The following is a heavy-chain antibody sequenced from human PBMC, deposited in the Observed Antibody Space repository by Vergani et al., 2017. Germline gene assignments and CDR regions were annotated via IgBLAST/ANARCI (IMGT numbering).Heavy chain of an antibody. V-gene: IGHV3-30*18. D-gene: IGHD2-21*01. J-gene: IGHJ4*02. CDR2: ISYDGSNK. CDR1: GFTLSSHA. CDR3: AKASAGYCGGDCYYDY. Sequence: QVQLEESGGGVVQPGRSLILSCAGSGFTLSSHAMHWVRQAPGKGLEWVAVISYDGSNKYYADSVKGRFTISRDNSKNTLYLQMNSLRAEDTAVYYCAKASAGYCGGDCYYDYWGQGTLVTVSS.